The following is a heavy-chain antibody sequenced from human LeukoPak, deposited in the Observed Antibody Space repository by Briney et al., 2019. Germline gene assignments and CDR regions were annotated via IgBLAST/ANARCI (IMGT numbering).Heavy chain of an antibody. CDR2: ISYDGSNK. D-gene: IGHD6-13*01. CDR1: GFTFSSYG. V-gene: IGHV3-30*18. CDR3: AKDGRFGSSTGYYFDY. Sequence: PGGSLRLSCAASGFTFSSYGMHWVRQAPGKGLEWVAVISYDGSNKYYADSVKGRFTISRDNSKNTLYLQMNSLRAEDTAVYYCAKDGRFGSSTGYYFDYWGQGTLVTVSS. J-gene: IGHJ4*02.